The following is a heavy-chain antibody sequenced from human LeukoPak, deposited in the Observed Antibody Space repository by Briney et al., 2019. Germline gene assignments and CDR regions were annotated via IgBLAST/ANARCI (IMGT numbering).Heavy chain of an antibody. CDR1: GDSISSSSYY. CDR3: AREPAPYDILTGYTRVGAFDI. D-gene: IGHD3-9*01. CDR2: MSNSGST. V-gene: IGHV4-39*02. Sequence: SETLSLTCTVSGDSISSSSYYWGWIRQPPGKGLEWIGSMSNSGSTYYNPPLQSRVAISVDTSKNQFSLKLSSVTAADTAVYYCAREPAPYDILTGYTRVGAFDIWGQGTMVTVSS. J-gene: IGHJ3*02.